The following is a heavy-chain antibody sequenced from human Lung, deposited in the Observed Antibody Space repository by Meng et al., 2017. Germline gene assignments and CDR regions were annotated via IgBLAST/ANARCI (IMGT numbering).Heavy chain of an antibody. D-gene: IGHD2-21*01. V-gene: IGHV1-3*01. J-gene: IGHJ4*02. CDR3: ARDIVVTFGELTTLDS. CDR2: INAGSENT. Sequence: QVHLVQSGAEVKKPGASVKVSCNASGYPFTNYAMHWVRQAPGQGLEWMGWINAGSENTEYSQKFQGRVTLTRDTSATTAYMELRSLKSEDTAIYYCARDIVVTFGELTTLDSWGQGTLVTVSS. CDR1: GYPFTNYA.